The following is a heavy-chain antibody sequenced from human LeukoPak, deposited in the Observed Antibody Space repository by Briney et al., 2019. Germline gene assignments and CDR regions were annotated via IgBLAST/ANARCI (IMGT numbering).Heavy chain of an antibody. CDR2: IYPGDSDT. V-gene: IGHV5-51*01. CDR1: GYSFTSYW. D-gene: IGHD1-26*01. J-gene: IGHJ4*02. CDR3: ASSLSGSYYVFDY. Sequence: GESLKISCKGSGYSFTSYWIGWVRQMPGKGLEWMGIIYPGDSDTRYSPSFQGQVTISADKSISTAYLRWSSLKASDTAMYYCASSLSGSYYVFDYWGQGTLVTVSS.